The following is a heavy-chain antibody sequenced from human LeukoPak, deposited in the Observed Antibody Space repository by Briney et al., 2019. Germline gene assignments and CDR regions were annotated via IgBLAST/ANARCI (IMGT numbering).Heavy chain of an antibody. V-gene: IGHV4-59*08. J-gene: IGHJ4*02. CDR2: IYYSGST. CDR1: GGSISSYY. CDR3: ARQGRYYDSSGLFDY. Sequence: PSETLSLTCTVSGGSISSYYWSWIRQPPGKGLEWIGYIYYSGSTNYNPSLKSRVTISVDTSKNQFSLKLSSVTAADTAVYYCARQGRYYDSSGLFDYWGQGTLVTVSS. D-gene: IGHD3-22*01.